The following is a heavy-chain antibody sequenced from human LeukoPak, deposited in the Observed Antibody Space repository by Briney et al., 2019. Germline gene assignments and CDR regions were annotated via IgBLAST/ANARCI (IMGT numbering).Heavy chain of an antibody. CDR2: ISSSSSYI. CDR3: ARDVVGNLLPQWLVHSALGY. J-gene: IGHJ4*02. Sequence: GGSLRLSCAASGFTFSSYSMNWVRQAPGKGLEWVSSISSSSSYIYYADSVKGRFTISRDNAKNSLYLQMNSLRAEDTAVYYCARDVVGNLLPQWLVHSALGYWGQGTLVTVSS. D-gene: IGHD6-19*01. V-gene: IGHV3-21*01. CDR1: GFTFSSYS.